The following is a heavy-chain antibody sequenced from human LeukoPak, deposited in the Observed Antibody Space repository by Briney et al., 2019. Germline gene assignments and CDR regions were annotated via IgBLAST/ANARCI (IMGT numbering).Heavy chain of an antibody. CDR2: IKQDGSEK. Sequence: GGSLGLSCAASGFTFSSYWMSWVRQAPGKGLEWVANIKQDGSEKYYVVSVKGRFTISRDNAKNSLYLQMNSLRAEDTAVYYCVTGSSWPDYWGQGTLVTVSS. V-gene: IGHV3-7*01. CDR3: VTGSSWPDY. D-gene: IGHD6-13*01. CDR1: GFTFSSYW. J-gene: IGHJ4*02.